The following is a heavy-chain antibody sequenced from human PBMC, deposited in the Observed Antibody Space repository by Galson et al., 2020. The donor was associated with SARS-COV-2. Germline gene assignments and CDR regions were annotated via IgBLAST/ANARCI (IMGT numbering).Heavy chain of an antibody. CDR2: ISSNGGST. J-gene: IGHJ6*02. V-gene: IGHV3-64D*08. CDR3: VKGRRITIWGVPQRAGMDV. D-gene: IGHD3-3*01. Sequence: TGGSLRLSCSASGFTFSSYAMHWVRQAPGKGLEYVSPISSNGGSTYYADSVKGRFTISRDNSKNTLYLQMSSLRAEDTAVYYCVKGRRITIWGVPQRAGMDVWGQGTTVTVSS. CDR1: GFTFSSYA.